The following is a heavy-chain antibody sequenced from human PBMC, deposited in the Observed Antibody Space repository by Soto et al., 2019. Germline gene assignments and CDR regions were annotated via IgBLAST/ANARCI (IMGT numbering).Heavy chain of an antibody. CDR3: AKCRVGGITIFGVVILCPLMDV. D-gene: IGHD3-3*01. V-gene: IGHV3-23*01. J-gene: IGHJ6*03. Sequence: GGSLRLSCAASGFTFSSYAMSWVRQAPGKGLEWVSAISGSGGSTYYADSGKGRFTISRDTSKNTLYLQMNSLRAEDTTVYYCAKCRVGGITIFGVVILCPLMDVWGKGTMVTVSS. CDR2: ISGSGGST. CDR1: GFTFSSYA.